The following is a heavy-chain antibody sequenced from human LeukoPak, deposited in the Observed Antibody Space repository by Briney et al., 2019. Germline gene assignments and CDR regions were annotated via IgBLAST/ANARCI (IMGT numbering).Heavy chain of an antibody. Sequence: ASVKVSCKASVYTFTNHYMHWVRQAPGQGREWVGWINPNSGGTNYAQTFQDRVTMTRDTSITTVYMELSRLRSDDTDVYYCARGHYHGSGTYDYWGQGTLVTVSS. CDR2: INPNSGGT. V-gene: IGHV1-2*02. CDR3: ARGHYHGSGTYDY. CDR1: VYTFTNHY. D-gene: IGHD3-10*01. J-gene: IGHJ4*02.